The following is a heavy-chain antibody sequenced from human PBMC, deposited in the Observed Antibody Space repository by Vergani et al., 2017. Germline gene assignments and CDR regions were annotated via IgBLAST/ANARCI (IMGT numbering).Heavy chain of an antibody. CDR2: ISSSSSYT. V-gene: IGHV3-11*06. D-gene: IGHD4-17*01. Sequence: VQLVESGGGLVQPGGSLRLSCAASGFTFSDYYMSWIRQAPGKGLEWVSYISSSSSYTNYADSVKGRFTIARDNAKNSLYLQMNSLRAEDTAVYYCARIGPLYGDYVDYWGQGTLVTVSS. J-gene: IGHJ4*02. CDR3: ARIGPLYGDYVDY. CDR1: GFTFSDYY.